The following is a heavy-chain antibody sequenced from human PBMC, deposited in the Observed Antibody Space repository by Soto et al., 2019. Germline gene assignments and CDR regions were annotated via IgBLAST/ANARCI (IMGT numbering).Heavy chain of an antibody. CDR3: VASVFSFDY. V-gene: IGHV3-30*16. J-gene: IGHJ4*02. CDR1: GFTFSTSA. Sequence: HVQLVESGGGVAQPGGPLRPSGAASGFTFSTSAITWVRQPPGKGQEWVAVISYEGTNEHYEDSVKGRFTVSRDNSRNTLSLQMNSLRPEDTAMYYCVASVFSFDYWGQGSLVTVSS. D-gene: IGHD2-8*01. CDR2: ISYEGTNE.